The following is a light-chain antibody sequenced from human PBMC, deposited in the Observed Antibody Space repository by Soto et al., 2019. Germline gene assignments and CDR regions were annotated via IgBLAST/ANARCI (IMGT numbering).Light chain of an antibody. CDR1: ESILHSNGKNY. V-gene: IGKV2-28*01. CDR3: LQSIHTRT. Sequence: EIVMTQSPLSLPVTPGESASISCRSSESILHSNGKNYLDWYVQKPGQSPQLLIYLSSNRASGGPDRFSGSGSGADIRLKISIVEVEDVGIFYCLQSIHTRTFGPGTKVEI. CDR2: LSS. J-gene: IGKJ1*01.